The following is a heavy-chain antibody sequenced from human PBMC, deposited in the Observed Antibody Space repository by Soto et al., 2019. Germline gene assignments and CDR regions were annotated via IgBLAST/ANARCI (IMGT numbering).Heavy chain of an antibody. Sequence: GXSVKVSFKASGYTFTGYYMHWVRQAPGQGLEWMGWINPNSGGTNYAQKFQGWVTMTRDTSISTAYMELSRLRSDDTAVYYCARSPPGGSYYYGMDVWGQGTTVTVSS. J-gene: IGHJ6*02. D-gene: IGHD1-26*01. CDR2: INPNSGGT. V-gene: IGHV1-2*04. CDR3: ARSPPGGSYYYGMDV. CDR1: GYTFTGYY.